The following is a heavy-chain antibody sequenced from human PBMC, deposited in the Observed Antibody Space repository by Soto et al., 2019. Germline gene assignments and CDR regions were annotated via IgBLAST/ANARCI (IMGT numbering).Heavy chain of an antibody. J-gene: IGHJ5*02. Sequence: QVQLVQSGGEVKRPGASVKVSCKTSGYTFSTYGITWVRQAPGQPLEWLGWISLYSDGTNYAQKFQGRVSMTTDTSTTTAYMELRSLRSDDTAVYYCARVVQGADAWFGPWGKGTLVTVAS. CDR2: ISLYSDGT. V-gene: IGHV1-18*01. D-gene: IGHD2-2*01. CDR3: ARVVQGADAWFGP. CDR1: GYTFSTYG.